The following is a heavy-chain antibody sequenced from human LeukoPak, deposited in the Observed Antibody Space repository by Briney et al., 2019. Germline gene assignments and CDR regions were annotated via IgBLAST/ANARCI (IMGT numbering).Heavy chain of an antibody. D-gene: IGHD7-27*01. Sequence: GGSLRLSCVASDFTFDFYWMTWVRQAPGKGLEWLANILPDGSQKYYVDSVKGRFTISRDNAKNSLYLQMNSLRAEDTAVYFCARLTWGLVDNWGQGTLVTVSS. CDR2: ILPDGSQK. V-gene: IGHV3-7*01. CDR3: ARLTWGLVDN. CDR1: DFTFDFYW. J-gene: IGHJ4*02.